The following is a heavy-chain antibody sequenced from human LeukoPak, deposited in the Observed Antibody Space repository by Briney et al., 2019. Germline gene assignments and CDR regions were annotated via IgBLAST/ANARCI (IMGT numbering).Heavy chain of an antibody. CDR3: AKAVDPSYYYGMDV. J-gene: IGHJ6*02. CDR1: GFTFSSYG. Sequence: GGSLRLSCAASGFTFSSYGMHWVRQAPGKGLEWVAVIWYDGSNKYYADSVKGRFTISRDNSKNTLYLQMNSLRAEDTAVYYCAKAVDPSYYYGMDVWGQGTTVTVSS. CDR2: IWYDGSNK. V-gene: IGHV3-30*02.